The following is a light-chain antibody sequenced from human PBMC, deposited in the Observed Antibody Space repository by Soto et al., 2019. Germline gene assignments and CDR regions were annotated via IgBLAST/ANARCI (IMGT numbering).Light chain of an antibody. Sequence: DIVLTQSPDSLAVSLGERATINCKSSRSVLYSPNNKNYLAWYQKKPGQPPKLLIYWASYRESGVPDRYRGNGHAKDFNLTNNSLQAEDAATYYCHQYADTHRTFGQGTKVEIK. CDR2: WAS. CDR3: HQYADTHRT. CDR1: RSVLYSPNNKNY. V-gene: IGKV4-1*01. J-gene: IGKJ1*01.